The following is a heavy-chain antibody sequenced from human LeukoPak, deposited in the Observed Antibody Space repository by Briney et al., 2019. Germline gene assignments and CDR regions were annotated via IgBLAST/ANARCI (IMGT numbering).Heavy chain of an antibody. CDR1: GFTFSSYG. V-gene: IGHV3-30*03. CDR3: ARGVGGADY. Sequence: PGRSLRLSCAASGFTFSSYGMHWVRQAPGKGLEWVAVISYDGSNKYYADSVKGRFTISRDNSKITLYLQMNSLRAEDTAVYYCARGVGGADYWGQGTLVTVSS. CDR2: ISYDGSNK. J-gene: IGHJ4*02. D-gene: IGHD2-21*01.